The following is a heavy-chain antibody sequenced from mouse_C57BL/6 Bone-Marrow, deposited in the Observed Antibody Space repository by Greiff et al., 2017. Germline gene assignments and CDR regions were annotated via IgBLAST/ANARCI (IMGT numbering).Heavy chain of an antibody. J-gene: IGHJ1*03. Sequence: VHVKQSGAELVRPGASVKLSCTASGFNIKDAYMHWVKQRPDQGLEWIGWIDPENGDTEYASKFQGKATIPADTSSNPAYLQLSSLTSEDTAVYYCTTYYGSSYWYFDVWGTGTTVTVSS. V-gene: IGHV14-4*01. D-gene: IGHD1-1*01. CDR3: TTYYGSSYWYFDV. CDR2: IDPENGDT. CDR1: GFNIKDAY.